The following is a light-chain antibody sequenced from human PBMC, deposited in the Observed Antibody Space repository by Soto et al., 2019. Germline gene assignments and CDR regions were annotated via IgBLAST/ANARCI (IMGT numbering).Light chain of an antibody. V-gene: IGLV3-21*04. Sequence: SYELTQPPSVSVAPGKTARITCGGNNIGSKSVHWYQQKPGQAPVLVIYYDSDRPSGIPERFSGSNSGNTATLTISRVEAGDEADYYCQVWDSSSDRLGVFGTGTKLTVL. J-gene: IGLJ1*01. CDR2: YDS. CDR3: QVWDSSSDRLGV. CDR1: NIGSKS.